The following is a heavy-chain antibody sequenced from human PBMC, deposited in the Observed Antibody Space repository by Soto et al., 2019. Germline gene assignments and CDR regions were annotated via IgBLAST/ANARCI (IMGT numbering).Heavy chain of an antibody. CDR3: AKAMTTRNAFDV. CDR1: GFTFSTYT. D-gene: IGHD4-17*01. J-gene: IGHJ3*01. CDR2: IRGGAGAT. V-gene: IGHV3-23*01. Sequence: GGSLRLSCAASGFTFSTYTMHWVRQAPGKGLEWVSAIRGGAGATFYADSVEGRFTISRDNSQNTLSLQMNSLRAEDTAVYYCAKAMTTRNAFDVWGQGTMVTVSS.